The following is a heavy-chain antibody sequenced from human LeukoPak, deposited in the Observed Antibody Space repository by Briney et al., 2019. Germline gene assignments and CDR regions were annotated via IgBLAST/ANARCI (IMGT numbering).Heavy chain of an antibody. J-gene: IGHJ4*02. V-gene: IGHV3-30*02. CDR3: AKEPMTTVTTADY. Sequence: GGSLRLSSAASGFTFSSYGMHWVRQAPGKGLEWVAFIRYDGSNKYYADSVKGRFTISRDNSKNTLYLQMNSLRAEDTAVYYCAKEPMTTVTTADYWGQGTLVTVSS. CDR1: GFTFSSYG. D-gene: IGHD4-17*01. CDR2: IRYDGSNK.